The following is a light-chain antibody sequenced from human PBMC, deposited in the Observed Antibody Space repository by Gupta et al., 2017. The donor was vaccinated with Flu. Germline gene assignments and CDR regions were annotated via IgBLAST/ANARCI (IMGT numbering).Light chain of an antibody. CDR2: EVS. J-gene: IGLJ2*01. Sequence: QSALTQPASVSGSPGQSITISCTGTSSDVGGYNYFSWYQQHPGKAPKLMIYEVSNRPPGVSNRFSGSKSGNTASLTISGLQAEDEADYYCSSYTSSSIVVFGGGTKLTVL. CDR3: SSYTSSSIVV. CDR1: SSDVGGYNY. V-gene: IGLV2-14*01.